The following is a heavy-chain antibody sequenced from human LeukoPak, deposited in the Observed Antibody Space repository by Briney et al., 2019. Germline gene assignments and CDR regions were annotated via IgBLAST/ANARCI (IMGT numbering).Heavy chain of an antibody. J-gene: IGHJ6*03. D-gene: IGHD2-2*01. Sequence: SETLSLTCAVYGGSFSGYYWSWIRQPPGKGLEWIGEINHSGSTNYNTSLKRRVNISVDTSKHQFSLKLSSVTAADTAVYYCARLGDIVVVPAALDGQTYYMDVWGKGTTVTASS. V-gene: IGHV4-34*01. CDR1: GGSFSGYY. CDR2: INHSGST. CDR3: ARLGDIVVVPAALDGQTYYMDV.